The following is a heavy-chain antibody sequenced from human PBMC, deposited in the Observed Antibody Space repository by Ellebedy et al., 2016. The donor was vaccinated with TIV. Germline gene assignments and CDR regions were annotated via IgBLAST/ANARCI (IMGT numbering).Heavy chain of an antibody. J-gene: IGHJ4*02. CDR2: IKEDGSEK. V-gene: IGHV3-7*03. CDR1: GFTFSSYW. D-gene: IGHD3-16*01. CDR3: AKDKRMITFGGVIDY. Sequence: GESLMISCAASGFTFSSYWMNWVRQAPGKGLEWVANIKEDGSEKYYVDSVKGRFTISRDNAKDSLYLQMNSLRAEDTALYYCAKDKRMITFGGVIDYWGQGTLVTVSS.